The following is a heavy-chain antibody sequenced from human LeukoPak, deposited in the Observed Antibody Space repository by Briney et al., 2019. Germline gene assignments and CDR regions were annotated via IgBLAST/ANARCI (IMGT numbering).Heavy chain of an antibody. V-gene: IGHV3-15*01. CDR1: GFTFSNAW. J-gene: IGHJ4*02. CDR3: TTDVGYYDSSGYYYADY. CDR2: IKSKTDGGTT. D-gene: IGHD3-22*01. Sequence: KSGGSLRLSCAASGFTFSNAWMSWVRQAPGKGREWVGRIKSKTDGGTTDYAAPVKGRFTISRDDSKNTLYLQMNSLKTEDTAVYYCTTDVGYYDSSGYYYADYWGQGTLVTVSS.